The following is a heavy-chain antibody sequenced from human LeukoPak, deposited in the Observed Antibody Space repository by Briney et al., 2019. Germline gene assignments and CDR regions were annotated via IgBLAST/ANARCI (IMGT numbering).Heavy chain of an antibody. CDR2: ISGSGVST. D-gene: IGHD4-17*01. J-gene: IGHJ4*02. Sequence: GGSLRLSCAASGFRFSSYAMSWVRQAPGKGLEWVSAISGSGVSTYYADSVKGRFTISRDNAKNSLYLQMNSLRAEDTAVYYCARGSYGDYEYWGQGILVTVFS. CDR3: ARGSYGDYEY. V-gene: IGHV3-23*01. CDR1: GFRFSSYA.